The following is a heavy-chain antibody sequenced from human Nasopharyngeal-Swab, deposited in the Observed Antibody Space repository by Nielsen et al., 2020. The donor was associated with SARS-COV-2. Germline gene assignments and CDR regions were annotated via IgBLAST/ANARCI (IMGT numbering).Heavy chain of an antibody. Sequence: WIRQPPGKGLEWVSAISGSGGSTYNADPVKGRFTISRDNSKNTLYLQMNSLRAEDTAVYYCAKVLQQLVYDAFDNWGQGTMVTVSS. CDR2: ISGSGGST. J-gene: IGHJ3*02. CDR3: AKVLQQLVYDAFDN. D-gene: IGHD6-13*01. V-gene: IGHV3-23*01.